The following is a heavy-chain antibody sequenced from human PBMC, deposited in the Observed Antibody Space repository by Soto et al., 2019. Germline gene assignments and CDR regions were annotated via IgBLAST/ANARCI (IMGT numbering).Heavy chain of an antibody. CDR1: RFSFSSYG. Sequence: EVQLVDSGGGLVHPGGSLRLSCVASRFSFSSYGMNWVSQAPGKGLEWVSYISSSSSIIYYADSVKGRFTISRDNAKNSLYLQMNSPRAEDTAMYYCAREQPRSVSSNWYFDYWGQGTVVTVSS. CDR2: ISSSSSII. D-gene: IGHD6-13*01. CDR3: AREQPRSVSSNWYFDY. J-gene: IGHJ4*02. V-gene: IGHV3-48*01.